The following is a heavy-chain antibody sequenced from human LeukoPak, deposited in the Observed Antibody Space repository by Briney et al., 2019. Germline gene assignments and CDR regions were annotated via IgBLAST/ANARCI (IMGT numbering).Heavy chain of an antibody. CDR2: MNHSGST. CDR3: ATLYCSSTSCSNNWFDP. CDR1: GGSFSGYY. J-gene: IGHJ5*02. D-gene: IGHD2-2*01. V-gene: IGHV4-34*01. Sequence: SETLSLTCAVYGGSFSGYYWSWIRQPPGKGLEWIGEMNHSGSTNYNPSLKSRVTISVDTSKNQFSLKLSSVTAADTAVYYCATLYCSSTSCSNNWFDPWGQGTLVTVSS.